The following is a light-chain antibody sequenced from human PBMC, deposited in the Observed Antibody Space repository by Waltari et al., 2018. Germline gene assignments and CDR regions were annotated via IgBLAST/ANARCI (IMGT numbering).Light chain of an antibody. Sequence: QSALTQPASVSGSPGQSITISCTGTSSDVGNYTRVSWYQQPPGKAPKLMIYAVSKRPSGVSDRFSGSKSVDMASLTISGLQPEDEAEYFCSSYAGSSKGVFGGGTKVTVL. V-gene: IGLV2-23*02. CDR3: SSYAGSSKGV. CDR1: SSDVGNYTR. CDR2: AVS. J-gene: IGLJ2*01.